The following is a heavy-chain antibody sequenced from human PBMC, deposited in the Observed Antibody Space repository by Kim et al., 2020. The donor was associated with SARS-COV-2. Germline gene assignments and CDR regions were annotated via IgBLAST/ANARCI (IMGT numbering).Heavy chain of an antibody. CDR3: ARDLSYYYGSGSYFDY. Sequence: SGKGLFTISRDNSKNTLYLQMNSLRAEDTAVYYCARDLSYYYGSGSYFDYWGQGTLVTVSS. J-gene: IGHJ4*02. D-gene: IGHD3-10*01. V-gene: IGHV3-30*07.